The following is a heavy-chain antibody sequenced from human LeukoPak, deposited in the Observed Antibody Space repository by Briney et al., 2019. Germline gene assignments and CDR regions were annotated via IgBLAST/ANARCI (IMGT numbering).Heavy chain of an antibody. V-gene: IGHV4-31*03. CDR2: IYYSGST. CDR1: GGSISSGGYY. J-gene: IGHJ5*02. CDR3: ARGPMVRGVYYFDP. D-gene: IGHD3-10*01. Sequence: SETPSLTCTVSGGSISSGGYYWSWIRQHPGKGLEWIGYIYYSGSTYYNPSLKSRVTISVDTSKNQFSLKLSSVTAADTAVYYCARGPMVRGVYYFDPWGQGTLVTVSS.